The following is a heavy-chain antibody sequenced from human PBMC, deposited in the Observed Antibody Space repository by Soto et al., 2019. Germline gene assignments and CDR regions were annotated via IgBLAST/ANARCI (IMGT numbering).Heavy chain of an antibody. CDR1: RYTFTSYD. V-gene: IGHV1-8*01. D-gene: IGHD2-2*01. CDR2: MNPNSGNT. J-gene: IGHJ6*03. CDR3: ARAAGGSTSRPRGYYYYYMDV. Sequence: ASVKVSCKASRYTFTSYDINWVRQATGQGLEWMGWMNPNSGNTGYAQKFQGRVTMTRNTSISTAYMELSSLRSEDTAVYYCARAAGGSTSRPRGYYYYYMDVWGKGTTVTVSS.